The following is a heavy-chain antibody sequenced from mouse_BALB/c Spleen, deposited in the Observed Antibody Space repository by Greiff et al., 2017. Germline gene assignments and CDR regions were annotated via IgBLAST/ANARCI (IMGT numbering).Heavy chain of an antibody. CDR1: GFTFSDYY. J-gene: IGHJ4*01. Sequence: EVQVVESGGGLVKPGGSLKLSCAACGFTFSDYYMYWVRQTPEKRLEWVATISDGGSYTYYPDSVKGRFTISRDNAKNNLYLQMSSLKSEDTAMYYCARGNDYYYAMDYWGQGTSVTVSS. CDR3: ARGNDYYYAMDY. V-gene: IGHV5-4*02. CDR2: ISDGGSYT.